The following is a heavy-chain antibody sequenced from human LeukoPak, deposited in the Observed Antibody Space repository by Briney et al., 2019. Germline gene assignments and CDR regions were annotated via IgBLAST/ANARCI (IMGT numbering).Heavy chain of an antibody. CDR1: GFTVSSNY. Sequence: GGSLRLSCAASGFTVSSNYMSWVRQAPGKGLEWVSIIYSGGSTFYADSVKGRFTISRDNSKNTLYLQMNSLRAEDTAVYYCARGGSYLSAFDIWRQETMVTVSS. CDR3: ARGGSYLSAFDI. J-gene: IGHJ3*02. CDR2: IYSGGST. V-gene: IGHV3-53*01. D-gene: IGHD1-26*01.